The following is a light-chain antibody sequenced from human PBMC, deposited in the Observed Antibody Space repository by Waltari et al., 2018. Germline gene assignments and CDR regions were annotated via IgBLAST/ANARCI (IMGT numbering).Light chain of an antibody. Sequence: EIVMTQSPATLSVSPGERATLSCRASQSVNTNLAWYQQKPGQAPRLLIYGASTRATGIPARFSGSGSGTEFTLTISSLQSEDFVVYYCQHYDDWPPYTFGQGTKLEIK. V-gene: IGKV3-15*01. CDR1: QSVNTN. CDR2: GAS. CDR3: QHYDDWPPYT. J-gene: IGKJ2*01.